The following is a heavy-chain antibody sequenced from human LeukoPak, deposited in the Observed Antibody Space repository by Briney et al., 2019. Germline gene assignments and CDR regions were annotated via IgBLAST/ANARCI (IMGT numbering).Heavy chain of an antibody. V-gene: IGHV1-46*01. D-gene: IGHD3-3*01. CDR3: AGDRPGGYYFGPSTTYYYYGMDV. Sequence: ASVKVSCKASGYTFTSYYMHWVRQAPGQGLEWMGIINPSGGSTSYAQKFQGRVTMTRDTSTSTVYMELSSLRSEDTAVYYCAGDRPGGYYFGPSTTYYYYGMDVWGQGTTVTVSS. CDR1: GYTFTSYY. CDR2: INPSGGST. J-gene: IGHJ6*02.